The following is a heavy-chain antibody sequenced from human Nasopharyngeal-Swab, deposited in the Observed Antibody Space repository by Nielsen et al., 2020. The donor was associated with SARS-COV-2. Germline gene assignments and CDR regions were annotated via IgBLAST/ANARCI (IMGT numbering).Heavy chain of an antibody. CDR2: IYSGGST. CDR3: ARDGAAFSKYYYDSRCPTRPYDMDV. CDR1: GFTVSSNY. Sequence: GGSLRLSCAASGFTVSSNYMSWVRQAPGKGLEWVSVIYSGGSTFYADSVKGRFTISRDNSKNPLYLQMNSMRAEDTAVNYCARDGAAFSKYYYDSRCPTRPYDMDVWGQGTTVTVSS. V-gene: IGHV3-53*01. D-gene: IGHD3-22*01. J-gene: IGHJ6*02.